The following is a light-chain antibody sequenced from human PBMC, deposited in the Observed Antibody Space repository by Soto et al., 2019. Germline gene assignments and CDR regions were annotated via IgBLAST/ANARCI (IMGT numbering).Light chain of an antibody. CDR3: RQYARSPIT. CDR2: RAS. CDR1: QSVTSDY. Sequence: IVLTQSPGTLSLSPGERVTLSCRASQSVTSDYIAWYRQKPGQPPRLLFYRASWRAAGTPDRFSASGSGTDFTLTISRLEPDDFAVYHCRQYARSPITFGGGTKVEIK. J-gene: IGKJ4*01. V-gene: IGKV3-20*01.